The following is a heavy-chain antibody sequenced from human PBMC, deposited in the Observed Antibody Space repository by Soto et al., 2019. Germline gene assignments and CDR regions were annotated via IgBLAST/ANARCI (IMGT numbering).Heavy chain of an antibody. CDR3: ARYSGSYWHYLDF. V-gene: IGHV5-51*01. CDR1: GYSFASHW. J-gene: IGHJ4*02. CDR2: IYPGDSDT. D-gene: IGHD1-26*01. Sequence: GESLKISCMGSGYSFASHWVAWVRQMPEKGLEWIGTIYPGDSDTKYSSAFRGHVTISADTSVSTAYLQWRSLEATDSAIYYCARYSGSYWHYLDFWGQGTLVTVSS.